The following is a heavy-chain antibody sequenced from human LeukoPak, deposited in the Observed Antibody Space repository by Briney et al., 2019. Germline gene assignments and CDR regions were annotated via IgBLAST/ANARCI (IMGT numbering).Heavy chain of an antibody. J-gene: IGHJ5*02. D-gene: IGHD3-10*01. Sequence: GGSLRLSCAASGFTFSSYAMSWVRQAPGKGLEWVSAVSGSGGSTYYADSVKGRFTISRDNSKNTLYLQMNSLRAEDKAVYYCAKGELLWFGISKWFDPWGQGTLVTVSS. CDR3: AKGELLWFGISKWFDP. CDR2: VSGSGGST. CDR1: GFTFSSYA. V-gene: IGHV3-23*01.